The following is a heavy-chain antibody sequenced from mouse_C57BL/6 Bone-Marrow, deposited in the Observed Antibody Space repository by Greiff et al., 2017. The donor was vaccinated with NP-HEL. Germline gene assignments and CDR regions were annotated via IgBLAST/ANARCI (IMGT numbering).Heavy chain of an antibody. CDR2: IYPRSGNT. CDR3: ARDTTVVATRAMDY. CDR1: GYTFTSYG. Sequence: QVQLQQSGAELARPGASVKLSCTASGYTFTSYGISWVKQRTGQGLEWIGAIYPRSGNTYYNEKFKGKATLTADKSSSTAYLELRSLTSEDSAVLCGARDTTVVATRAMDYWGQGTSVTVSS. J-gene: IGHJ4*01. D-gene: IGHD1-1*01. V-gene: IGHV1-81*01.